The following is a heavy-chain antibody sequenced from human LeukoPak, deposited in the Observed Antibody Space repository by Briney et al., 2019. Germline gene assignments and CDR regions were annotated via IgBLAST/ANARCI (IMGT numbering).Heavy chain of an antibody. CDR2: IYSSGSV. J-gene: IGHJ4*02. CDR1: GGSISDDY. V-gene: IGHV4-59*01. CDR3: ARGGTSTWYSGDY. Sequence: SETLSLTCTISGGSISDDYWNWIWQPPGKGLEWIGKIYSSGSVSYSPSLKSRVTMSIDTSKNQFSLKLSSVTAADTAVYYCARGGTSTWYSGDYWGQGALVTVSS. D-gene: IGHD6-13*01.